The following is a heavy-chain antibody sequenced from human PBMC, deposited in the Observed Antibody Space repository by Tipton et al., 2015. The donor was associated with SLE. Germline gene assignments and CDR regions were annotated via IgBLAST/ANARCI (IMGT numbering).Heavy chain of an antibody. CDR3: SREFLNPVTTVHYYFDL. CDR1: GGSISSYY. Sequence: TLSLTCTVSGGSISSYYWSWIRQPAGKGLEWIGNIYPTGTTHSNPSLESRVTLPVDTSKNQFSLKVTSMSAADTAVYYCSREFLNPVTTVHYYFDLWGRGTLVTVSS. D-gene: IGHD4-11*01. J-gene: IGHJ2*01. CDR2: IYPTGTT. V-gene: IGHV4-4*08.